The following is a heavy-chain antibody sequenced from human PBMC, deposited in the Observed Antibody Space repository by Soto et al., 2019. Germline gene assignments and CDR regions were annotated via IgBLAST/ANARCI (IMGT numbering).Heavy chain of an antibody. V-gene: IGHV4-34*01. CDR3: ASSSAAAGVVVGTKNYYYYGMDV. Sequence: SETLSLTCAVSGGSFSGFYWTWIRQPPGEGLEWIGEINHSGTINFNPSLRSRLTISLDSSKKHFSLKLTSLTAADAAVYYCASSSAAAGVVVGTKNYYYYGMDVWGQGTTVTVSS. CDR2: INHSGTI. CDR1: GGSFSGFY. J-gene: IGHJ6*02. D-gene: IGHD6-13*01.